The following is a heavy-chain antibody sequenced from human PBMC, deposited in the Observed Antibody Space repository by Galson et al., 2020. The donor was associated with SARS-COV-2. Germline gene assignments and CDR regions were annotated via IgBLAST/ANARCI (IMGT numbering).Heavy chain of an antibody. J-gene: IGHJ4*02. V-gene: IGHV3-33*01. Sequence: SLQISCAASGFTLSDHAMHWVRQAPGKGLEWVAQIFFDGSEKYYGDSVRGRFTISRDSSKNTVYLEMNNLRVDDTAVYYCARDGQSSRGWAFDCWGQGTLLAVSS. CDR1: GFTLSDHA. CDR2: IFFDGSEK. D-gene: IGHD6-19*01. CDR3: ARDGQSSRGWAFDC.